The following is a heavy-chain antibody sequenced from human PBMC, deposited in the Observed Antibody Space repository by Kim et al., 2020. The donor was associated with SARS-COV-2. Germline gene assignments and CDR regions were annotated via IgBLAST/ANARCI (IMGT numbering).Heavy chain of an antibody. CDR1: GFTFSSYW. D-gene: IGHD3-3*01. CDR3: ARGEALFLEWPYYGYYFDY. Sequence: GGSLRLSCAASGFTFSSYWMHWVRQAPGKGLVWVSRINSDGSSTSYADSVKGRFTISRDNAKNTLYLQMNSLRAEDTAVYYCARGEALFLEWPYYGYYFDYWGQGTLVTVSS. J-gene: IGHJ4*02. CDR2: INSDGSST. V-gene: IGHV3-74*01.